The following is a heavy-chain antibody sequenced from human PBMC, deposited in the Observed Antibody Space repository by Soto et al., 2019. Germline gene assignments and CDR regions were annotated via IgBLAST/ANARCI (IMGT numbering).Heavy chain of an antibody. Sequence: EVQLLESGGGLVQPGGSLRLSCAASGFTFSSYAMSWVRQAPGKGLEWVSAISGSGGSTYYADSVKGRFTISRDNSKNTLYLQMNSVGAEDTAVYYCAKGSTTMVRGGGLSSDYWGQGTLVTVSS. V-gene: IGHV3-23*01. J-gene: IGHJ4*02. CDR1: GFTFSSYA. CDR2: ISGSGGST. D-gene: IGHD3-10*01. CDR3: AKGSTTMVRGGGLSSDY.